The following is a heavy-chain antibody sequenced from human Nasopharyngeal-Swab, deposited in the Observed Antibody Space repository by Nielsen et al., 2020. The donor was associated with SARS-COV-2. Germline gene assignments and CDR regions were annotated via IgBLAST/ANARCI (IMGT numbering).Heavy chain of an antibody. J-gene: IGHJ4*02. D-gene: IGHD5-12*01. CDR2: ISYDGSNK. Sequence: GESLKISCAASGFTFSSYGMHWVRQAPGKGLEWVAVISYDGSNKYYADSVKGRFTISRDNSKNTLYLQMNSLRAEDTAVYYCARATHGGYSGYVSPDFDYWGQGTLVTVSS. CDR3: ARATHGGYSGYVSPDFDY. CDR1: GFTFSSYG. V-gene: IGHV3-30*03.